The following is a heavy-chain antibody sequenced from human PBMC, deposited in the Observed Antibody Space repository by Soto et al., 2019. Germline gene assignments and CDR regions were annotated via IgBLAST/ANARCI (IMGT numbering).Heavy chain of an antibody. CDR1: GFTFSSYS. D-gene: IGHD4-17*01. Sequence: EVQLVESGGGLVKPGGSLRLSCAASGFTFSSYSMNWVRQAPGKGLEWVSSISSSSSYIYYADSVKGRFTISRDNAKISLYLQMNSLRAEDTAVYYCARLANDYGDPFDPWGQGTLVTVSS. V-gene: IGHV3-21*01. CDR3: ARLANDYGDPFDP. CDR2: ISSSSSYI. J-gene: IGHJ5*02.